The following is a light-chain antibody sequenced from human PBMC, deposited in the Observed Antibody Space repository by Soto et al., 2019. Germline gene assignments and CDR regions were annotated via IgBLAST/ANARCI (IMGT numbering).Light chain of an antibody. J-gene: IGKJ4*01. CDR2: LGS. Sequence: DTVMTQSPLSLSVTPGEPASISCRSSQSLLHSNGYNYLDWYLQKPGQSPQLLIYLGSFRAAGVPDRLSGSGSGTAFTLKISRVETADVGVYYGIQALRTPSFGGGTKVEIK. V-gene: IGKV2-28*01. CDR3: IQALRTPS. CDR1: QSLLHSNGYNY.